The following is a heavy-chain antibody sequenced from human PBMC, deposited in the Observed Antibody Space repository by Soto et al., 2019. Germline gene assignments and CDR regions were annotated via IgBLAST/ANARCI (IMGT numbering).Heavy chain of an antibody. CDR1: GGSFSGYY. Sequence: SETLSLTCAVYGGSFSGYYWSWIRQPPGKGLEWIGEINHSGSTNYNPSLKSRVTISVDTSKNQFSLKLSSVTAADTAVYYCARGPTDIVATHFDYWGQGTLVTVSS. CDR3: ARGPTDIVATHFDY. V-gene: IGHV4-34*01. J-gene: IGHJ4*02. D-gene: IGHD5-12*01. CDR2: INHSGST.